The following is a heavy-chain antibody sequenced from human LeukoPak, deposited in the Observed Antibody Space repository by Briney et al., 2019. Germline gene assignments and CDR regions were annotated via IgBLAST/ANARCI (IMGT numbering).Heavy chain of an antibody. CDR3: ARVSEYGGNRFDY. J-gene: IGHJ4*02. Sequence: PGGSLRLSCAASGFTFSSFGINWVRQAPGKGLEWASFISSGGSTIYYADSVKGRFTISRDNAKNSVYLQMNSLRAEDTAVYYCARVSEYGGNRFDYWGQGTLVTVSS. CDR2: ISSGGSTI. V-gene: IGHV3-48*01. D-gene: IGHD4-23*01. CDR1: GFTFSSFG.